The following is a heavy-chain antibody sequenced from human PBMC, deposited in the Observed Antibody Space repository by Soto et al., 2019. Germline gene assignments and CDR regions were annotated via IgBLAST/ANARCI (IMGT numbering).Heavy chain of an antibody. D-gene: IGHD6-19*01. CDR3: AKEIRDSSGWNDAFDI. CDR1: GFSFDDYA. V-gene: IGHV3-9*01. CDR2: ISWNSGSI. Sequence: EVQLVESGGGLVQPGRSLRLSCAASGFSFDDYAMHWVRQAPGKGLECVSGISWNSGSIGYADSVKGRFTISRDNAKNSLYVQTNSLRAEDTALYYCAKEIRDSSGWNDAFDIWGQGTMVTVSS. J-gene: IGHJ3*02.